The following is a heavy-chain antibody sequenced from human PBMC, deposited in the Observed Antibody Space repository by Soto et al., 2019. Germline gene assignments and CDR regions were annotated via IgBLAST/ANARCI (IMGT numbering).Heavy chain of an antibody. D-gene: IGHD6-19*01. CDR2: TYFRSKWQY. J-gene: IGHJ5*02. CDR1: GDSVSSNSAA. V-gene: IGHV6-1*01. CDR3: ARSEQWLTT. Sequence: QIQLQQSGPGLVKPSQTLSLTCAISGDSVSSNSAAWNWIRQSPSRGLEWLGRTYFRSKWQYGYVVSVRSRITIKADTSKNQFSLQLNSVTPEDTAVYYCARSEQWLTTWGQGTLVTVSS.